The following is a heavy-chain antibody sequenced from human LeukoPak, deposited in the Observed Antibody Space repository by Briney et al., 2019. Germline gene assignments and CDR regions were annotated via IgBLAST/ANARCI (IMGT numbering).Heavy chain of an antibody. CDR1: GFTFSSYW. V-gene: IGHV3-7*01. Sequence: GGSLRLSCAASGFTFSSYWMSWVRQAPGKGLEWVANIKQDGSEKYYVDSVKGRFTISRDNAKNSLYLQMNSLRAEDTAVYYCARRRGYYDSSGYYSCWGQGTLVTVSS. CDR2: IKQDGSEK. D-gene: IGHD3-22*01. CDR3: ARRRGYYDSSGYYSC. J-gene: IGHJ4*02.